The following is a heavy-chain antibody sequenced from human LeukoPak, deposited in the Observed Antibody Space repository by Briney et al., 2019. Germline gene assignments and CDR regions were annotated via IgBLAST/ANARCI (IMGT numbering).Heavy chain of an antibody. CDR1: GFTFTISA. Sequence: SVRVSSKASGFTFTISAMQWVRQARGQRLEWIGWIVVGSGNTNYAQKFQERVTITRDMSTSTAYMELSSLRSEDTAVYYCAAAPSYSSGWYHFDYWGQGTLVTVSS. CDR3: AAAPSYSSGWYHFDY. CDR2: IVVGSGNT. V-gene: IGHV1-58*02. D-gene: IGHD6-19*01. J-gene: IGHJ4*02.